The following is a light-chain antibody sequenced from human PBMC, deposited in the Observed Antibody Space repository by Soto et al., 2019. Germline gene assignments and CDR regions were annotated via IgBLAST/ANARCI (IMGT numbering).Light chain of an antibody. J-gene: IGKJ3*01. CDR3: QQYGDSPFT. CDR2: AAS. Sequence: IQLTQSPSSLSASVGDRVTITCRASQGISSYLAWYQQKPGKAPKLLIYAASTLQSGVPSRFSGSGSGTDFTLTISSLQPEDFALYYCQQYGDSPFTFGPGTRVDVK. V-gene: IGKV1-9*01. CDR1: QGISSY.